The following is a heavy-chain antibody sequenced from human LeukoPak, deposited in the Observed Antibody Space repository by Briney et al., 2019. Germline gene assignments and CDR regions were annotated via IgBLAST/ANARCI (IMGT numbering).Heavy chain of an antibody. Sequence: GESLKISCKGSGYSFTTYWIGWVRQMPGKGLEWMGIIYPGDSDTGYSPSFQGQVTISADKSISTAYLQWSSLKASDTAMYYCARWGSSRVYGMGVWGQGTTVTVSS. D-gene: IGHD3-16*01. J-gene: IGHJ6*02. CDR1: GYSFTTYW. CDR2: IYPGDSDT. CDR3: ARWGSSRVYGMGV. V-gene: IGHV5-51*01.